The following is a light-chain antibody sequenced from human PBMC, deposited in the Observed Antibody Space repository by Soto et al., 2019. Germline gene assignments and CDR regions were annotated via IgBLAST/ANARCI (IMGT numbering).Light chain of an antibody. Sequence: EIMLPQSPATLSLSPGERAILSCRASQSVSRYLAWYQQKPGQAPKRLIYDASNRATGIPARFSDSGSGSDFTINIDTLEPYDFAVYYCQHRSNSVTFGGGTKVYIK. CDR1: QSVSRY. V-gene: IGKV3-11*01. CDR3: QHRSNSVT. CDR2: DAS. J-gene: IGKJ4*01.